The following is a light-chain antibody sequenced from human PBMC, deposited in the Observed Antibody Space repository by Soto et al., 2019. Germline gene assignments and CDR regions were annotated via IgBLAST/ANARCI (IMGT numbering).Light chain of an antibody. CDR3: KQYNSYPWT. Sequence: DIQMTQSPSTLSASVGDRVTITCRASQRTMDWLAWYQQKPGKAPKILIYQASSLESGVPSRFSGSGSGTEFTLTISSLQPDDFATYYCKQYNSYPWTFGQGTKVEIK. CDR1: QRTMDW. J-gene: IGKJ1*01. CDR2: QAS. V-gene: IGKV1-5*03.